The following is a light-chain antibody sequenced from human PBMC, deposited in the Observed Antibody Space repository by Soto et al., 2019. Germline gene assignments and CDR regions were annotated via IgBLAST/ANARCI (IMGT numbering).Light chain of an antibody. CDR1: SSDVGAYNY. V-gene: IGLV2-14*01. CDR2: EVT. Sequence: QSALTQPASVSGSPGQSITISCTGTSSDVGAYNYVSWYRQHPGKAPKLKIYEVTNRPSGVSNRFSGSKSGSTASLTISGLQAEDEADYYCSSYTSSSTLVFGGGTKLTVL. CDR3: SSYTSSSTLV. J-gene: IGLJ3*02.